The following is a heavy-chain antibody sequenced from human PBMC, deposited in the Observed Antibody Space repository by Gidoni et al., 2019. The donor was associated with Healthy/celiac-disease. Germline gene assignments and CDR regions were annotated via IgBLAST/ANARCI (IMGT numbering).Heavy chain of an antibody. D-gene: IGHD2-2*01. CDR3: ARDAHCSSTSCYRYYFDY. Sequence: EVQLVESGGGLVKPGGSLSLSCAASGFTFRSSSMNWVRQAPGKGLEWVSSISSSSSYIYYADSVKGRFTISRDNAKNSLYLQMNSLRAEDTAVYYCARDAHCSSTSCYRYYFDYWGQGTLVTVSS. CDR2: ISSSSSYI. J-gene: IGHJ4*02. V-gene: IGHV3-21*01. CDR1: GFTFRSSS.